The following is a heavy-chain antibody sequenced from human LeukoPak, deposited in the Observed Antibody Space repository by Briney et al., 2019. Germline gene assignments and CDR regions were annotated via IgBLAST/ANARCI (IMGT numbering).Heavy chain of an antibody. CDR1: GFTFSSYW. D-gene: IGHD5-18*01. Sequence: PGGSLRLSCAASGFTFSSYWMSWVRQAPRKGLEWVANIKQDGSEKYYVDSVKGRFTISGDNAKNSLYLQMNSLRAEDTAVYYCARPYVDTAMTPDYWGQGTLVTVSS. V-gene: IGHV3-7*01. CDR3: ARPYVDTAMTPDY. CDR2: IKQDGSEK. J-gene: IGHJ4*02.